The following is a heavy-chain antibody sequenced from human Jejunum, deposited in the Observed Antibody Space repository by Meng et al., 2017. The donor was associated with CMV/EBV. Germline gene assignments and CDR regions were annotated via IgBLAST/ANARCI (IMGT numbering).Heavy chain of an antibody. CDR2: IYHSGST. Sequence: CAVSGGSISSSNWWSWVRQPPGKGLEWIGEIYHSGSTNYNPSLKSRVTISVDKSKNQFSLKLSSVTAADTAVYYCARIRDSSSWYWGYWGQGTLDTVSS. V-gene: IGHV4-4*02. CDR3: ARIRDSSSWYWGY. D-gene: IGHD6-13*01. CDR1: GGSISSSNW. J-gene: IGHJ4*02.